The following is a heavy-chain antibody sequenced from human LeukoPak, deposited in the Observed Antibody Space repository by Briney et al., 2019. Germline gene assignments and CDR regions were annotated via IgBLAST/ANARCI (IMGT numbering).Heavy chain of an antibody. Sequence: SVKVSCKASGGTFSSYAISWVRQAPGQGLEWMGRIIPIFGIANYAQKFQGRVTITADRSTSTAYMELSSLRSEDTAVYYCASGGRDGYNGDYWGQGTLVTVSS. D-gene: IGHD5-24*01. J-gene: IGHJ4*02. CDR1: GGTFSSYA. V-gene: IGHV1-69*04. CDR2: IIPIFGIA. CDR3: ASGGRDGYNGDY.